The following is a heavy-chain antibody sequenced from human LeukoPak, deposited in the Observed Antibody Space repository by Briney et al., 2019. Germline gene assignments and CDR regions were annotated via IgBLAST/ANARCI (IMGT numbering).Heavy chain of an antibody. D-gene: IGHD3-9*01. CDR3: ARITAGYYDILTGTNFDY. CDR1: GYTFTSYD. CDR2: INPNSGGT. V-gene: IGHV1-2*02. J-gene: IGHJ4*02. Sequence: GASVKVSCKASGYTFTSYDINWVRQATGQGLEWMGWINPNSGGTNYAQKFQGRVTMTRDTSISTAYMELSRPRSDDTAVYYCARITAGYYDILTGTNFDYWGQGTLVTASS.